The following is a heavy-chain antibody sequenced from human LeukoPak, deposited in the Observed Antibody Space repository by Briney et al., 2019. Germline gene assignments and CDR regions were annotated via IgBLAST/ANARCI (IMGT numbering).Heavy chain of an antibody. D-gene: IGHD6-6*01. CDR1: GGSFSGYY. CDR3: ASMYSSSGWFDP. J-gene: IGHJ5*02. V-gene: IGHV4-34*01. Sequence: PSETLSLTCAVYGGSFSGYYWSWIRQPPGKGLEWIGEINHSGSTNYNPSLKSRVTISVDTSKNQFSLKLSSVTAADTAVYYCASMYSSSGWFDPWGQGTLVTVSS. CDR2: INHSGST.